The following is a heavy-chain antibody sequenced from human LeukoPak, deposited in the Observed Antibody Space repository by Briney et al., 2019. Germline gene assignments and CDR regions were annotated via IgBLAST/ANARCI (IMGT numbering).Heavy chain of an antibody. V-gene: IGHV4-34*01. CDR2: INHSGST. CDR1: GGSFSGYY. J-gene: IGHJ5*02. Sequence: PSETLSLTCAVYGGSFSGYYWSWIRQPPGKGLEWIGEINHSGSTNYNPSLKSRVTTSVDTSRNQFSLKLSSVTAADTAVYYCARASPWFDPWGQGTLVTVSS. CDR3: ARASPWFDP.